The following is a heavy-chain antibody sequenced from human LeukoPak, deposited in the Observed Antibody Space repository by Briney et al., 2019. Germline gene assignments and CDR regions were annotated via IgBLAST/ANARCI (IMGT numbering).Heavy chain of an antibody. Sequence: ASVNVSCKASGYTFTGYYMHWVRQAPGQGLEWMGWINPNSGGTNYAQKFQGRVTMTRDTSISTAYMELSRLRSDDTAVYYCARGGAPYDILTGYYSSNPSSNWFDPWGQGTLVTVSS. D-gene: IGHD3-9*01. V-gene: IGHV1-2*02. J-gene: IGHJ5*02. CDR2: INPNSGGT. CDR3: ARGGAPYDILTGYYSSNPSSNWFDP. CDR1: GYTFTGYY.